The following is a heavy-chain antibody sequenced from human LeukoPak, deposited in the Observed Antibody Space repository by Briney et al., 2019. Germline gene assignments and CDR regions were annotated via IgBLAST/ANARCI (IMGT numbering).Heavy chain of an antibody. CDR1: GFTFSSYS. D-gene: IGHD3/OR15-3a*01. Sequence: GGSLRLSCAGSGFTFSSYSMNWVRQAPGERLEWVSSISSSSSYIYYADSVKGRFTISRDNAKNSLYLQMNSLRAEDTAVYYCARLDSSPGFDYWGQGTLVTVSS. J-gene: IGHJ4*02. CDR3: ARLDSSPGFDY. V-gene: IGHV3-21*01. CDR2: ISSSSSYI.